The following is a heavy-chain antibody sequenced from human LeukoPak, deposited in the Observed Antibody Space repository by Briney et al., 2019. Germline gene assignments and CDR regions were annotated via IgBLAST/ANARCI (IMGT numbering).Heavy chain of an antibody. CDR2: IKSKTEGGTT. V-gene: IGHV3-15*01. CDR1: GFTFSNAW. CDR3: TTGYPITMVRGVISQEDY. Sequence: GGSLSLSCAASGFTFSNAWMSWVRQAPGKGLEWVGRIKSKTEGGTTDYAAPVKGRFTISRDDSKNTLYLQMNSLKTEDTAVYYCTTGYPITMVRGVISQEDYWGQGTLVTVSS. J-gene: IGHJ4*02. D-gene: IGHD3-10*01.